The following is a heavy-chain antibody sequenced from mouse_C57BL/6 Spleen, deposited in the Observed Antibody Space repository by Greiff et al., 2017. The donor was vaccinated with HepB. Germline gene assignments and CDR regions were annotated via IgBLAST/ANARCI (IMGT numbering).Heavy chain of an antibody. D-gene: IGHD4-1*01. Sequence: EVQLQESGPGLVKPSQSLSLTCSVTGYSITSGYYWNWIRQFPGNKLEWMGYISYDGSNNYNPSLKNRISITRDTSKNQFFLKLNSVTTEDTATYYCARGWVYYFDYWGQGTTLTVSS. CDR3: ARGWVYYFDY. J-gene: IGHJ2*01. CDR1: GYSITSGYY. CDR2: ISYDGSN. V-gene: IGHV3-6*01.